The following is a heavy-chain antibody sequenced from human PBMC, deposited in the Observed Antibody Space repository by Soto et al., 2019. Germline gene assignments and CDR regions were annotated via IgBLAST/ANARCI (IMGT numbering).Heavy chain of an antibody. CDR2: IYPGDSDT. V-gene: IGHV5-51*01. J-gene: IGHJ5*02. CDR3: ARGDIVVVPAAIASYNWFDP. CDR1: GYSFTSYW. Sequence: RGESLKISCKGSGYSFTSYWIGWVRQMPGKGLEWMGIIYPGDSDTRYSPSFQGQVTISADKSISTAYLQWSSLKASDTAMYYCARGDIVVVPAAIASYNWFDPWGQGTLVTVSS. D-gene: IGHD2-2*02.